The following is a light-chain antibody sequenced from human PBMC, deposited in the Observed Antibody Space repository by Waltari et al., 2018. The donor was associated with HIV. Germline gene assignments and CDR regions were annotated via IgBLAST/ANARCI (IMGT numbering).Light chain of an antibody. V-gene: IGLV2-11*02. CDR3: CSYAGSYTYV. J-gene: IGLJ1*01. CDR1: SSDVGAYHY. Sequence: QSALTHPRPVSGSPGQSVPISCTGPSSDVGAYHYLSWYQQHPGKAPKRMIYDVNKRPSGVPDRFSGSKSGNTASLTISGLQAEDEADYYCCSYAGSYTYVFGTGTKVTVL. CDR2: DVN.